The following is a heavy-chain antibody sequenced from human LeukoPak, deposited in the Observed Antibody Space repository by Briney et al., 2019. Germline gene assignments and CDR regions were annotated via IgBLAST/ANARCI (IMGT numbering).Heavy chain of an antibody. CDR1: GGSISSGGYY. CDR2: IYHSGST. CDR3: ARVVAVAGSSDY. D-gene: IGHD6-19*01. Sequence: SETLSLTCTVSGGSISSGGYYWSWIRQPPGKGLEWIGYIYHSGSTYYNPSLKSRVTISVDTSKNQFSLKLSSVTAADTAVYYCARVVAVAGSSDYWGQGTLVTVSS. V-gene: IGHV4-30-2*01. J-gene: IGHJ4*02.